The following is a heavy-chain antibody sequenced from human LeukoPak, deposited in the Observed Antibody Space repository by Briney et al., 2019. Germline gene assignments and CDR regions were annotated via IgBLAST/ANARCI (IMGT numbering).Heavy chain of an antibody. CDR1: GGSLSSGSYY. V-gene: IGHV4-61*02. D-gene: IGHD2-21*01. Sequence: SETLSLTCTVSGGSLSSGSYYWSWIRQPAGKGLEWIGRIYTSGSTNYNPSLKSRVTISVDTSKNQFSLKLSSVTAADTAVYYCARAYCGGDCYMGFDYWGQGTLVTVSS. CDR2: IYTSGST. CDR3: ARAYCGGDCYMGFDY. J-gene: IGHJ4*02.